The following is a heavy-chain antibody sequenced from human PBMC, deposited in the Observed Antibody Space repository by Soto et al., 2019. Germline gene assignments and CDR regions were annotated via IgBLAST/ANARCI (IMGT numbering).Heavy chain of an antibody. Sequence: QVQLQESGPGLVKPSETLSLTCTVYGGSITSYYWSWIRQPPVKGLEWIGYIYYSGNTNYNPSLKSRVTISVDTSKNQFSLNLSSVTAADTAVYYCARRLGDRNGYYYDYWGQGTLVTVSS. CDR1: GGSITSYY. CDR2: IYYSGNT. D-gene: IGHD3-22*01. V-gene: IGHV4-59*08. J-gene: IGHJ4*02. CDR3: ARRLGDRNGYYYDY.